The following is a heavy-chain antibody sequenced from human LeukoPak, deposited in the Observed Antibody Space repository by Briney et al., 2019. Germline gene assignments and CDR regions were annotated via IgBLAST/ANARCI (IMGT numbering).Heavy chain of an antibody. V-gene: IGHV1-46*01. CDR1: GYTFTSYY. J-gene: IGHJ5*02. D-gene: IGHD5-18*01. CDR3: ARALPHRRLMDTTTEQHWFDP. Sequence: ASVKVSCKASGYTFTSYYMHWVRQAPGQGLEWMGIINPSGGSTRYAQKFQGRVSMTRDMSTSTVYMELSSLRSEDTAVYYCARALPHRRLMDTTTEQHWFDPWGQGTLVTVSS. CDR2: INPSGGST.